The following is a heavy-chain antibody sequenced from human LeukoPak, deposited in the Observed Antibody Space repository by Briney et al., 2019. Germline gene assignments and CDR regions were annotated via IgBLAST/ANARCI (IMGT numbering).Heavy chain of an antibody. J-gene: IGHJ3*01. CDR2: INSDGSST. CDR3: ASWEYAFDV. Sequence: GGSLRLSCTASGFPFSDYSMNWLRQAPGKGLVWVLSINSDGSSTSYADSVKGRFAISRDNAKNTLYLQMNSLRAEDTAVYYCASWEYAFDVWGQGTMVTVSS. D-gene: IGHD1-26*01. V-gene: IGHV3-74*01. CDR1: GFPFSDYS.